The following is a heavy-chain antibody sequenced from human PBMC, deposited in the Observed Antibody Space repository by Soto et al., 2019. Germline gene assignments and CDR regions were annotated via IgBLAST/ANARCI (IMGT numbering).Heavy chain of an antibody. CDR3: ARLPVAANGGVIDY. D-gene: IGHD6-19*01. CDR2: IYYSGST. Sequence: QVQLQESGPGLVKPSQTLSLTCTVSGGSISSAGYYWNWIRQHPGKGLEWIGFIYYSGSTYYNPSLKSRVTLSLDTSKNQFSLKLSSVTAADTAVFYCARLPVAANGGVIDYWGQGTLVTVSS. CDR1: GGSISSAGYY. V-gene: IGHV4-31*03. J-gene: IGHJ4*02.